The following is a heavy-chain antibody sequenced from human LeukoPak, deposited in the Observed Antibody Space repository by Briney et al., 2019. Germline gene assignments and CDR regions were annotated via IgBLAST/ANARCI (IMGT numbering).Heavy chain of an antibody. V-gene: IGHV4-34*01. CDR3: ARGDIDNYDSSGYAFDY. D-gene: IGHD3-22*01. CDR2: INHSGST. CDR1: GGSFSGYY. Sequence: SETLSLTCAVYGGSFSGYYWSWIRQPPGKGLEWIGEINHSGSTNYNPSLKSRVTISVDTSKNQFSLKLSSVTAADTAVYYCARGDIDNYDSSGYAFDYWGQGTQVTVSS. J-gene: IGHJ4*02.